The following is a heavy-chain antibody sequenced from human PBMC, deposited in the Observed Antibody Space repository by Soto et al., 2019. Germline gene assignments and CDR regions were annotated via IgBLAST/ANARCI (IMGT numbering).Heavy chain of an antibody. CDR1: GFTFSSYS. Sequence: GGALRLSCEGSGFTFSSYSMSWVRQSPGKGLQWVAYISSSGSTTYYGDSVKGRFSISRDNTKDSVFLQMNRLRDEDTSVYFCARAVAGTVYDYWGQGALVTVSS. J-gene: IGHJ4*02. CDR2: ISSSGSTT. V-gene: IGHV3-48*02. CDR3: ARAVAGTVYDY. D-gene: IGHD6-19*01.